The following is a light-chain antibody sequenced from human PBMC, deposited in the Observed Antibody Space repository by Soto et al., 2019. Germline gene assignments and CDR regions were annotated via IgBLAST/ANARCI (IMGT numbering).Light chain of an antibody. CDR3: HQRQSWPRT. CDR2: YTS. CDR1: QSVSLS. V-gene: IGKV3-11*01. J-gene: IGKJ1*01. Sequence: VVLTQSPATISLSPGGRATLSCRASQSVSLSLAWYQHKPGQAPRLLIYYTSNRATGIPARFSGSGSGTDFTLTINSLAPEDFAIYYCHQRQSWPRTLGQGTKVDI.